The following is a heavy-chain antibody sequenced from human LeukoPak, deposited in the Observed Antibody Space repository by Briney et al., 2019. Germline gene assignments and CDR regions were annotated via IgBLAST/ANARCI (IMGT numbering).Heavy chain of an antibody. D-gene: IGHD1-26*01. CDR2: INSDGSST. CDR3: AKDFNSGSYYEYYFDY. CDR1: GFTFSAFW. Sequence: GGSLRLSCAASGFTFSAFWMHWVRQAPGKGLVWVSRINSDGSSTTYADSVKGRFTVSRDNAKNTLYLQMNSLRAEDTAVYYCAKDFNSGSYYEYYFDYWGQGTLVTVSS. J-gene: IGHJ4*02. V-gene: IGHV3-74*01.